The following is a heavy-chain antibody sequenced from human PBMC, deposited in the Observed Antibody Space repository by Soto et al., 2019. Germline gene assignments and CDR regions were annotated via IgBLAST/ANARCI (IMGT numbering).Heavy chain of an antibody. V-gene: IGHV3-9*01. CDR2: ISWNSGSI. Sequence: GGSLRLSCAASGFTFDDYAMHWVRQAPGKGLEWVSGISWNSGSIGYADSVKGRFTISRDNAKNSLYLQMNSLRAEDTALYYCAKGDGKYQLLHHFDYWGQGTLVTVSS. D-gene: IGHD2-2*01. CDR1: GFTFDDYA. J-gene: IGHJ4*02. CDR3: AKGDGKYQLLHHFDY.